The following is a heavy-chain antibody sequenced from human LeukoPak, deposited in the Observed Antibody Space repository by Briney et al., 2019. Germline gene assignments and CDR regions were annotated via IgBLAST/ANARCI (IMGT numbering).Heavy chain of an antibody. V-gene: IGHV3-30*18. CDR1: GFIFSSYG. J-gene: IGHJ4*02. CDR2: ISYDGSNK. CDR3: AKDTDSSGWRSVFDY. Sequence: PGRSLRLSCAASGFIFSSYGIHWVRQAPGKGLEWVAVISYDGSNKYYADSVKGRFTISRDNSKNTLYLQMNSLRAEDTAVYYCAKDTDSSGWRSVFDYWGQGTLVTVSS. D-gene: IGHD6-19*01.